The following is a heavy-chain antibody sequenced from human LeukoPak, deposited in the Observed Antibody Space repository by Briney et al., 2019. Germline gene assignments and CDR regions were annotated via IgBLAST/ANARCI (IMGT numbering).Heavy chain of an antibody. CDR2: IYYSGST. Sequence: SETLSLTCTVSGGSISSYYWSWIRQPPGKGLEWIGYIYYSGSTNYNPSLKSRVTISVDTSKNQFSLKLSSVTAADTAVYYCARSPHRWSGGSGSYWGVYYYYGMDVWGQGTTVTVSS. J-gene: IGHJ6*02. D-gene: IGHD3-10*01. CDR1: GGSISSYY. V-gene: IGHV4-59*08. CDR3: ARSPHRWSGGSGSYWGVYYYYGMDV.